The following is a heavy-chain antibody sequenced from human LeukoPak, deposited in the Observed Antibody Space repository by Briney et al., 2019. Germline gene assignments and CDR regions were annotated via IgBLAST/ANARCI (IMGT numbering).Heavy chain of an antibody. D-gene: IGHD1-26*01. CDR1: GFTFSNAW. J-gene: IGHJ4*02. V-gene: IGHV3-15*01. Sequence: GGSLRLSCAASGFTFSNAWMSWVRQAPGKGLERVGRIKSKTDGGTTDYAAPVKGRFTISRDDSKNTLYLQMNSLKTEDTAVYYCTTEVSGSYRGYWGQGTLVTVSS. CDR3: TTEVSGSYRGY. CDR2: IKSKTDGGTT.